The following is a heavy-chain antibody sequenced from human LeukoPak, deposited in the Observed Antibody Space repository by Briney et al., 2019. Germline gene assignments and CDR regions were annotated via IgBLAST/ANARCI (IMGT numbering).Heavy chain of an antibody. CDR1: GGSISNYF. D-gene: IGHD3-10*01. Sequence: SETLSLTCTVSGGSISNYFWSWIRQSPGKGLEWIGYISDSVNTNYNPSLKSRVTMSVDTSKNQFSLKLTSVTAADTAVYYCARGGEFGDFMDVWGKATTVTVSS. J-gene: IGHJ6*03. V-gene: IGHV4-59*01. CDR2: ISDSVNT. CDR3: ARGGEFGDFMDV.